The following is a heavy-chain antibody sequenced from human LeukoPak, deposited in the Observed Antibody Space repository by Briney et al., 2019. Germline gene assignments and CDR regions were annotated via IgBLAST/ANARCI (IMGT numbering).Heavy chain of an antibody. J-gene: IGHJ4*02. CDR3: AKHNHRLRPYYFDY. V-gene: IGHV3-66*04. CDR2: IYSGGST. D-gene: IGHD5-12*01. CDR1: GFTVSSNY. Sequence: PGGSLRLSCAASGFTVSSNYMSWVRQAPGKGLEWVSVIYSGGSTYYADSVKGRFTISRDNSKNTLYLQMNSLRAEDTAVYYCAKHNHRLRPYYFDYWGQGTLVTVSS.